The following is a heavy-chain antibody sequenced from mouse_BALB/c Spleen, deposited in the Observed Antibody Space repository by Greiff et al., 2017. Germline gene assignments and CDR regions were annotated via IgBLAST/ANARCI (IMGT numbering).Heavy chain of an antibody. J-gene: IGHJ4*01. Sequence: EVMLVESGGGLVQPGGSRKLSCAASGFTFSSFGMHWVRQAPEKGLEWVAYISSGSSTIYYADTVKGRFTISRDNPKNTLFLQMTSIRSEDTAKYYCERFGSSPYYYAMDYWGQGTSVTVSS. CDR3: ERFGSSPYYYAMDY. CDR1: GFTFSSFG. CDR2: ISSGSSTI. V-gene: IGHV5-17*02. D-gene: IGHD1-1*01.